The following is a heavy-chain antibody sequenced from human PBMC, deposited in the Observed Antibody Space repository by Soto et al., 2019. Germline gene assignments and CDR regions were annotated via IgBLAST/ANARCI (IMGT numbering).Heavy chain of an antibody. Sequence: GGSLRLSCAASGFTFSGSAMHWVRQASGKGLEWVGRIRSKANSYATAYAASVKGRFTISRDDSKNTAYLQMNSLQTEDSAVYYCTRRAITDIVVVVADDAFDIWGQGTMVTVSS. CDR3: TRRAITDIVVVVADDAFDI. CDR2: IRSKANSYAT. D-gene: IGHD2-15*01. CDR1: GFTFSGSA. V-gene: IGHV3-73*01. J-gene: IGHJ3*02.